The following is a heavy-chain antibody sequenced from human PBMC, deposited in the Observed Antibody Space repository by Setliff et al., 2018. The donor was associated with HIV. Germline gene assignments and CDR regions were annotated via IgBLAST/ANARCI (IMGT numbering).Heavy chain of an antibody. CDR3: ARSAFRSSAHSFDY. J-gene: IGHJ4*02. D-gene: IGHD6-6*01. CDR1: GYTLTELS. Sequence: ASVKVSCKVSGYTLTELSRHWVRQAPGKGLEWMGSFDPKDGKTRYAQKFQGRVTMTEDTSTDTAYMELSSLRSEDTAVYYCARSAFRSSAHSFDYWGQGTLVTVSS. CDR2: FDPKDGKT. V-gene: IGHV1-24*01.